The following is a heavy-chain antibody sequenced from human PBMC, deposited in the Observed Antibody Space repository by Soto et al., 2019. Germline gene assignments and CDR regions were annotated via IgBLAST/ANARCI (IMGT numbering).Heavy chain of an antibody. J-gene: IGHJ4*02. Sequence: QVQLVQSGAEVKKPGASVKVSCKASGYTFTGYYMHWVRQAPGQGLEWMGWINPNSGGTNYAQKFQGWVTMTRDTSISTAYMELIRLRSDDTAVYYCAIIGGYCSGGSCYSDYWGQGTLVTVSS. CDR1: GYTFTGYY. V-gene: IGHV1-2*04. D-gene: IGHD2-15*01. CDR2: INPNSGGT. CDR3: AIIGGYCSGGSCYSDY.